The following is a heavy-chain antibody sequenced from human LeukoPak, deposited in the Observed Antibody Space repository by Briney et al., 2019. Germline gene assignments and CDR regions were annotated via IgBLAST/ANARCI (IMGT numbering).Heavy chain of an antibody. CDR3: ASEAVAGLDY. Sequence: PGGSLRLSCAASGFTFRSYAMSWVRQAPGKGLEWVSTIHGSGGSTYYADSVKGRFTISRDNSKNTLYLQMNSLRAEDTAVYYCASEAVAGLDYWGQGTLVTVSS. CDR2: IHGSGGST. V-gene: IGHV3-23*01. D-gene: IGHD6-19*01. CDR1: GFTFRSYA. J-gene: IGHJ4*02.